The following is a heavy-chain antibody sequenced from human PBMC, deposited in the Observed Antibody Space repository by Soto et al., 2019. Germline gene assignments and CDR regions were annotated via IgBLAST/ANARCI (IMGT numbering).Heavy chain of an antibody. CDR3: VRARATDSRPDY. J-gene: IGHJ4*02. Sequence: EVQLVESGGGMVKPGGSLRLSCAASGFTFSLYSMIWVRQTPGKGLEWVSSISSSSAYIYSAASLKGRFTISRDNAKNSLYLQMNSLRDEDTAVYYCVRARATDSRPDYWGQGTMVTVSS. D-gene: IGHD3-22*01. V-gene: IGHV3-21*01. CDR1: GFTFSLYS. CDR2: ISSSSAYI.